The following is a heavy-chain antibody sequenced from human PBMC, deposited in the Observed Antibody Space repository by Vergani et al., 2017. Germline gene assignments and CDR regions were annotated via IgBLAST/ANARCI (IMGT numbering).Heavy chain of an antibody. CDR1: GYTFTGYY. J-gene: IGHJ4*02. D-gene: IGHD6-6*01. Sequence: QVQLVQSGAGVQKPGASVKVSCKASGYTFTGYYMHWVRQAPGQGLEWMGWINPNSGGTNYAQKFQGRVTMTRDTSISTAYMELCRLRSDDTAVYYCARDGVEYSSSSFDYWGQGTLVTVSS. V-gene: IGHV1-2*02. CDR3: ARDGVEYSSSSFDY. CDR2: INPNSGGT.